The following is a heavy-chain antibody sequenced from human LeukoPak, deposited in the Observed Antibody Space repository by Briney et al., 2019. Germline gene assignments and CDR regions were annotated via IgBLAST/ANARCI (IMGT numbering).Heavy chain of an antibody. V-gene: IGHV3-30*03. CDR3: TTEYYYDSSGLFDY. J-gene: IGHJ4*02. Sequence: GGSLRLSCAASGFTFSSYGMHWVRQAPGKGLEWVAVISYDGSNKYYADSVKGRFTISRDNSKNTLYLQMNSLKTEDTAVYYCTTEYYYDSSGLFDYWGQGTLVTVSS. D-gene: IGHD3-22*01. CDR2: ISYDGSNK. CDR1: GFTFSSYG.